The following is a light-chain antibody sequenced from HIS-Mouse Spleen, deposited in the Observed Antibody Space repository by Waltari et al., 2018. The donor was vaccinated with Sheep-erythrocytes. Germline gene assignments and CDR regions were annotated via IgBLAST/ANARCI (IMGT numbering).Light chain of an antibody. CDR1: SSDVGGSNY. Sequence: QSALTQPRSVSGSPGQSVTIPCTGTSSDVGGSNYVHWYQKHPGKAPKLMIYDVSTRPSGVPDRFSGSKSGNTASLTISGLQAEDEADYYCCSYAGSYNHVFATGTKVTVL. CDR2: DVS. V-gene: IGLV2-11*01. CDR3: CSYAGSYNHV. J-gene: IGLJ1*01.